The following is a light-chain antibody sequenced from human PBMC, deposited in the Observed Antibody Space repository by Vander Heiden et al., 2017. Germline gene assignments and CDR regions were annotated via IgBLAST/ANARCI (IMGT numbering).Light chain of an antibody. CDR2: DVS. CDR1: SSDVGGYNY. V-gene: IGLV2-14*01. J-gene: IGLJ2*01. Sequence: QPALTQPASVSGSPGQSTTISCTGTSSDVGGYNYVSWYQQHPGTAPILMMYDVSNRPSGVSKRFSGSNSGTTASLTICGLQAEDEADYYCTSYTSSNTLVFGGGTKLTVL. CDR3: TSYTSSNTLV.